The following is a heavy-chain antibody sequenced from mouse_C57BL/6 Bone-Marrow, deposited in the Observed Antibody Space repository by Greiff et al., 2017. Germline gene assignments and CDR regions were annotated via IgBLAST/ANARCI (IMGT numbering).Heavy chain of an antibody. CDR3: ARMGENYYGSSSAWFAY. CDR2: IWWDDDK. J-gene: IGHJ3*01. D-gene: IGHD1-1*01. V-gene: IGHV8-8*01. CDR1: GFSLSTFGMG. Sequence: QVTLKESGPGILQPSQTLSLTCSFSGFSLSTFGMGVGWIRQPSGKGLEWLAHIWWDDDKYYNPALKSRLTIYKDTSKNQVFLKIANVDTADTATYYCARMGENYYGSSSAWFAYWGQGTLVTVSA.